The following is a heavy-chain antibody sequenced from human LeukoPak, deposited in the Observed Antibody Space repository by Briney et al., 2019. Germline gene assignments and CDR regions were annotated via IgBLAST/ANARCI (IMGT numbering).Heavy chain of an antibody. D-gene: IGHD6-13*01. CDR2: IKQDGSET. CDR1: GFTFTTYW. V-gene: IGHV3-7*03. CDR3: ARDSGGRVYNY. Sequence: GGSLRLSCAASGFTFTTYWMTWVRQAPGKGLEWVANIKQDGSETYYVDSVKGRFTISRDNAKNSLYLQMNSLRAEDTAVYYCARDSGGRVYNYWGQGTLVTVSS. J-gene: IGHJ4*02.